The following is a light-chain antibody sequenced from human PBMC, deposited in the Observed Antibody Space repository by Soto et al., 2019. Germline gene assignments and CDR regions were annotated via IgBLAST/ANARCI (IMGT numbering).Light chain of an antibody. CDR3: QQYNNGYS. Sequence: EIVMTQSPATLSVSPGERATLSCRASQSINGNLAWYQRKPGQAPRLLMYATSVRATGIPARFSGSGSGTEYTLTISSLQSEDFAVFYCQQYNNGYSFGQGTKLEIK. CDR2: ATS. J-gene: IGKJ2*03. CDR1: QSINGN. V-gene: IGKV3-15*01.